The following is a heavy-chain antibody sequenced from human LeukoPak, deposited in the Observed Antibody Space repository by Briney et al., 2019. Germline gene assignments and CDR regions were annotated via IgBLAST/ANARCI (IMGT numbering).Heavy chain of an antibody. CDR3: AKGARLYDHYVPYFDY. Sequence: GGSLRLSCAASGFTFSRYGMHGVRQAPGKGLEWVAVIWYDGSNKYYADSVKGRFTISRDNSKNTLYLQMNSLRAEDTAVYYCAKGARLYDHYVPYFDYWGQGTLVTVSS. CDR2: IWYDGSNK. V-gene: IGHV3-33*06. D-gene: IGHD5/OR15-5a*01. CDR1: GFTFSRYG. J-gene: IGHJ4*02.